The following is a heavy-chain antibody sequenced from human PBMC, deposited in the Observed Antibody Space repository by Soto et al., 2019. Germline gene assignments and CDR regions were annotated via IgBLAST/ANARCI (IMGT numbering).Heavy chain of an antibody. CDR2: IYYSGST. Sequence: QVQLQESGPGLVKPSETLSPTCTVSGGSISSYYWSWIRQPPGKGLEWIGYIYYSGSTNYNPSLKSRVTISVDTSKNQFSLKLSSVTAADTAVYYCARSGDSSSWYREAFDIWGQGTMVTVSS. CDR1: GGSISSYY. J-gene: IGHJ3*02. V-gene: IGHV4-59*01. CDR3: ARSGDSSSWYREAFDI. D-gene: IGHD6-13*01.